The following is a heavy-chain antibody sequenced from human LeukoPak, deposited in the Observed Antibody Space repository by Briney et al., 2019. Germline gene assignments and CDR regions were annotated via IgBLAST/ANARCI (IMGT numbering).Heavy chain of an antibody. D-gene: IGHD3-3*01. CDR3: ARLHSPNYDFWSGYVPYYFDY. Sequence: SVKVSCKASGGTFSSYAISWVRQAPGQGLEWMGGIIPIFGTANYAQKFQGRVTITADESTSTAYMELSSLRSEDTAVYYCARLHSPNYDFWSGYVPYYFDYWGQGTLVTVSS. CDR2: IIPIFGTA. J-gene: IGHJ4*02. CDR1: GGTFSSYA. V-gene: IGHV1-69*13.